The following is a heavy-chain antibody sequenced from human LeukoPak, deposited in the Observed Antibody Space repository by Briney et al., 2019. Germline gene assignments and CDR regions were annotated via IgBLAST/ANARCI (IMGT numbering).Heavy chain of an antibody. CDR1: GYTLTELS. CDR3: ATDAQFYGSGTLTDYSYGMEV. J-gene: IGHJ6*02. Sequence: ASVKVSCKVSGYTLTELSMHWVRQAPAIGLEWMGGFDPEHGETIYAQKFQGRVTMTEDTSTDTAYMEMSSLRSEDTAVYYCATDAQFYGSGTLTDYSYGMEVWGQGTTVTVSS. V-gene: IGHV1-24*01. CDR2: FDPEHGET. D-gene: IGHD3-10*01.